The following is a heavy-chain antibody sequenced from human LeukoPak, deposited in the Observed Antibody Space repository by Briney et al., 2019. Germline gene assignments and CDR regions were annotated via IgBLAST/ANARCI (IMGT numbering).Heavy chain of an antibody. V-gene: IGHV3-53*01. Sequence: GGSLRLSCAASGFTFNSYAMSWVRQAPGKGLEWVSVIYSGGSTYYADSVKGRFTISRDNSKNTLYLQMNSLRAEDTAVYYCARESNYYDSSGYCWGQGTLVTVSS. D-gene: IGHD3-22*01. J-gene: IGHJ4*02. CDR2: IYSGGST. CDR1: GFTFNSYA. CDR3: ARESNYYDSSGYC.